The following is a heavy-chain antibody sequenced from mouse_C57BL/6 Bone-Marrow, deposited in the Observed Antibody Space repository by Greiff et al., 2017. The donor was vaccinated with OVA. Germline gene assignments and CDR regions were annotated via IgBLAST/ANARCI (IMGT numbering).Heavy chain of an antibody. CDR1: GFTFSSYA. D-gene: IGHD2-4*01. J-gene: IGHJ3*01. Sequence: EVKLVESGEGLVKPGGSLKLSCAASGFTFSSYAMSWVRQTPEKRLEWVAYISSGGDYIYYADTVTGRFTISRDNARNTLYLQMSSLKSEDTAMYYCTRDNDSAWFAYWGQGTLVTVSA. CDR2: ISSGGDYI. V-gene: IGHV5-9-1*02. CDR3: TRDNDSAWFAY.